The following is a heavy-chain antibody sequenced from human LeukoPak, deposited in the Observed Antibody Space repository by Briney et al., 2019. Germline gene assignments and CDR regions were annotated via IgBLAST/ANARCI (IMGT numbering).Heavy chain of an antibody. CDR1: GGTFSSYE. D-gene: IGHD2-2*01. J-gene: IGHJ4*02. CDR3: ASGTTDIVVVPATLRNYYFDY. CDR2: IIPMFGTA. Sequence: SVKVSCKASGGTFSSYEISWVRQAPGQGLEWMGGIIPMFGTAKYAQKFQGRVTITADKSTSTAYMELNSLRSEDTAVYYCASGTTDIVVVPATLRNYYFDYWGQGTLVTVSS. V-gene: IGHV1-69*06.